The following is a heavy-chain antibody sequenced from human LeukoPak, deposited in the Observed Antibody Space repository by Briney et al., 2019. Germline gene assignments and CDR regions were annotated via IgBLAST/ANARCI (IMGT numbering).Heavy chain of an antibody. CDR2: ISAYNGNT. V-gene: IGHV1-18*01. D-gene: IGHD4-17*01. CDR1: GYTFTSYG. J-gene: IGHJ4*02. CDR3: ARNYGDYASVDY. Sequence: GASVKVSCKASGYTFTSYGFSWVRQAPGQGLEWMGWISAYNGNTNYAQKFQGRVSMTTDTSTSTAYMELRSPSSDDTAIYYCARNYGDYASVDYWGQGTLVTVSS.